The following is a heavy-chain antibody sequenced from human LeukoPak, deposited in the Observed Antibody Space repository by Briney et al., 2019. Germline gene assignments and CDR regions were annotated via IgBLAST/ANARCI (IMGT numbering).Heavy chain of an antibody. D-gene: IGHD2-2*01. CDR2: ISGSGGST. V-gene: IGHV3-23*01. J-gene: IGHJ4*02. CDR3: ARDTVQLPDLIDY. Sequence: QPGGSLRLSCAASGFTFSNYAMSWVRQAPGKGLEWVSAISGSGGSTYYADSVKGRFTISRDNAKNSLYLQMNSLRAEDTAVYYCARDTVQLPDLIDYWGQGTLVTVSS. CDR1: GFTFSNYA.